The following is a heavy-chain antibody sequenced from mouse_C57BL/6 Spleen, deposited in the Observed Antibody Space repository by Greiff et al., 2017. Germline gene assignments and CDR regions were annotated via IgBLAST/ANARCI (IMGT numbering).Heavy chain of an antibody. D-gene: IGHD1-1*01. V-gene: IGHV1-54*01. CDR2: INPGSGGT. CDR3: ARDTTVVAKAY. Sequence: QVQLQQSGAELVRPGTSVKVSCKASGYAFTNYLIEWVKQRPGQGLEWIGVINPGSGGTNYNEKFKGKATLTADKSSSTAYMQLSSLTSEDSAVYFCARDTTVVAKAYWGQGTLVTVSA. J-gene: IGHJ3*01. CDR1: GYAFTNYL.